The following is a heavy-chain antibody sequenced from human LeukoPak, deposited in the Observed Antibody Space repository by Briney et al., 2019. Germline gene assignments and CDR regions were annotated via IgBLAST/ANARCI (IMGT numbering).Heavy chain of an antibody. V-gene: IGHV5-51*01. CDR1: GXSFTSYW. CDR3: ARQDIVVVPAARWDAFDI. J-gene: IGHJ3*02. Sequence: GESLKISFKGSGXSFTSYWIGWVRQMPGKGLEWMGIFYPGDSDTRYSPSFQGQVTISADKSISTAYLQWSSLKASDTAMYYCARQDIVVVPAARWDAFDIWGQGTMVTVSS. CDR2: FYPGDSDT. D-gene: IGHD2-2*01.